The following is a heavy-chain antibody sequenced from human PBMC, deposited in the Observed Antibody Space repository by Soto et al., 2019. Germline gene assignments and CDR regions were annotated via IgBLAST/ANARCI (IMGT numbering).Heavy chain of an antibody. J-gene: IGHJ4*02. CDR3: AKVVVPPSSGYYFDY. Sequence: GGSLSLSCEASGFTFSAYAMSWVRQAPGKGLEWVSALTDNGGGTYYADSVKGRFTVARDNFKNTLYLQMNSLRAEDTAIYYCAKVVVPPSSGYYFDYWGQGALVTVSS. D-gene: IGHD3-22*01. CDR2: LTDNGGGT. CDR1: GFTFSAYA. V-gene: IGHV3-23*01.